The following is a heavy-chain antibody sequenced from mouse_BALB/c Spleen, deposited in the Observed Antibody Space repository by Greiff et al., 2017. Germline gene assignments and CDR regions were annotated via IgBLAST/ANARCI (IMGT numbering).Heavy chain of an antibody. CDR1: GYSITSGYY. Sequence: VQLQQSGPGLVKPSQSLSLTCSVTGYSITSGYYWNWIRQFPGNKLEWMGYISYDGSNNYNPSLKNRISITRDTSKNQFFLKLNSVTTEDTATYYCARDRTVGGFAYWGQGTLVTVSA. J-gene: IGHJ3*01. CDR3: ARDRTVGGFAY. CDR2: ISYDGSN. V-gene: IGHV3-6*02. D-gene: IGHD1-1*01.